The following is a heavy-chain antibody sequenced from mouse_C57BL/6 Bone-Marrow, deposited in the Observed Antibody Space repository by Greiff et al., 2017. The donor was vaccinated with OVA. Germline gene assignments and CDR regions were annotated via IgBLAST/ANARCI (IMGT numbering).Heavy chain of an antibody. J-gene: IGHJ1*03. Sequence: VQLQQSGAELVKPGASVKLSCKASGYTFTSYWMHWVKQRPGQGLEWIGMIHPNSGSTNYNEKFKSKATLTVDKSSSTAYMQLSSLTSEDSAVYYCARKGYDILRIWYFDVWGTGTTVTVSS. CDR3: ARKGYDILRIWYFDV. V-gene: IGHV1-64*01. CDR2: IHPNSGST. D-gene: IGHD2-4*01. CDR1: GYTFTSYW.